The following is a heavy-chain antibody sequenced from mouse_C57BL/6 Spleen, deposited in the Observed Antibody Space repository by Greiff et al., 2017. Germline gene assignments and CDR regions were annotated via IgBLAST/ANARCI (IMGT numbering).Heavy chain of an antibody. CDR3: ARGEPSLFAY. J-gene: IGHJ3*01. V-gene: IGHV1-82*01. Sequence: QVQLKQSGPELVKPGASVKISCKASGYAFSSSWMNWVKQRPGKGLEWIGRIYPGDGDTNYNGKFKGKATLTADKSSSTAYMQLSSLTSEDSAVYFCARGEPSLFAYWGQGTLVTVSA. CDR2: IYPGDGDT. CDR1: GYAFSSSW.